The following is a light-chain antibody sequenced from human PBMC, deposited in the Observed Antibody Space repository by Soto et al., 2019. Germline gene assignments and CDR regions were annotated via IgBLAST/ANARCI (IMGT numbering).Light chain of an antibody. V-gene: IGLV1-51*01. Sequence: QSVFTQPPSVSAAPGQKVTISCSGSSYNIGANYVSWYQQLPGTAPKLLIYDNDKRPSGIPDRFSASKSGTSATLGITGLQTGDEADYYCGAWDSSLSAGVFGGGTKLTVL. J-gene: IGLJ2*01. CDR3: GAWDSSLSAGV. CDR1: SYNIGANY. CDR2: DND.